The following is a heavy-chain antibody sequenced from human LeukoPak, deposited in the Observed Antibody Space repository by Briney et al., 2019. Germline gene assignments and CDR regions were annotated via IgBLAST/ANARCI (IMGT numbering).Heavy chain of an antibody. Sequence: SETLSLTCSVSGGSIRSYYWSWIRQSAGKGLEWIGRIYTSGSTNYNPSLKSRVTMSVDTSKNQFSLKLSSVAAADTAVYYCAIIVVVKGIDAFDIWGQGTMVTVSS. CDR2: IYTSGST. V-gene: IGHV4-4*07. J-gene: IGHJ3*02. CDR1: GGSIRSYY. CDR3: AIIVVVKGIDAFDI. D-gene: IGHD3-22*01.